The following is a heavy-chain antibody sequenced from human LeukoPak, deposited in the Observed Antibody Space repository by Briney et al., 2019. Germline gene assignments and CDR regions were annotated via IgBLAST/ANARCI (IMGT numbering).Heavy chain of an antibody. V-gene: IGHV3-74*01. Sequence: GGSLRLSCAASGFTFGSYWMHWVRQAPGKGLVWVSRIKSDGSTNYADSVKGRFTISRDNAKNTVSLQMNSLRAEDTGVYFCARAPSEIGGYYPEYFRHWGQGTLVTVSS. J-gene: IGHJ1*01. CDR3: ARAPSEIGGYYPEYFRH. CDR1: GFTFGSYW. CDR2: IKSDGST. D-gene: IGHD3-22*01.